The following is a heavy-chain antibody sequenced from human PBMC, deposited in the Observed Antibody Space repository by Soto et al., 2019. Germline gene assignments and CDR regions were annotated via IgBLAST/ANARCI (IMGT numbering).Heavy chain of an antibody. CDR2: IIPIFGTA. CDR3: ATNIEYCYGYGSYYYYGMDV. CDR1: GGTFSSYA. D-gene: IGHD5-18*01. V-gene: IGHV1-69*13. Sequence: SVKVSSNASGGTFSSYAISWVRQAPGQRLEWMGGIIPIFGTANYAQKFHGRVTITEDESTSTDHMELSRQRSEDTAEDYLATNIEYCYGYGSYYYYGMDVWGQGTKVTVSS. J-gene: IGHJ6*02.